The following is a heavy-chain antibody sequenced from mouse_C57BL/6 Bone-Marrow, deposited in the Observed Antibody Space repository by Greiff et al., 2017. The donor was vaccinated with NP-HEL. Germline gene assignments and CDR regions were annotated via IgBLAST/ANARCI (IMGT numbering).Heavy chain of an antibody. CDR3: STFYYCYWYYFDY. J-gene: IGHJ2*01. Sequence: VHVKQSGAELVRPGASVKLSCTASGFNIKDDYMHWVKQRPEQGLEWIGWIDPENGDTEYASKFQGKATITADTSSNPAYLQLSSLTSEDTAVYYCSTFYYCYWYYFDYWGQGTTLPVSS. D-gene: IGHD2-3*01. CDR2: IDPENGDT. CDR1: GFNIKDDY. V-gene: IGHV14-4*01.